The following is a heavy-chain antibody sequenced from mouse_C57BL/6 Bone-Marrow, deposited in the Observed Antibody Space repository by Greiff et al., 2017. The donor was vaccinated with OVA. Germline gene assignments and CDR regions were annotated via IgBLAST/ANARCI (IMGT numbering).Heavy chain of an antibody. Sequence: QVQLQQSGAELVRPGASVKMSCKASGYTFTSYTMHWVKQRPGQGLEWIGYINPSSGYTKYNQKFKDKATLTADKSSSTACMQLSSLTSEDSAVYDCASAGRGLWYFDFWGTGTTVTVSS. CDR2: INPSSGYT. D-gene: IGHD3-3*01. CDR3: ASAGRGLWYFDF. V-gene: IGHV1-4*01. CDR1: GYTFTSYT. J-gene: IGHJ1*03.